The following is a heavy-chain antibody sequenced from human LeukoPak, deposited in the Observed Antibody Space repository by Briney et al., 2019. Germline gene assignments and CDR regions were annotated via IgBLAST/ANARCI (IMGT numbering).Heavy chain of an antibody. CDR2: IYGRAST. CDR3: ARYDSRGSASTKFDY. Sequence: SETLSLTCAASGYSLGKNYYWGWIRQSPGKGLEWIGRIYGRASTSYNPSLMNRVTMSEDTSKNHFSLQLTSVTAADTAVYYCARYDSRGSASTKFDYWGPGIQVTVSS. CDR1: GYSLGKNYY. D-gene: IGHD3-3*01. J-gene: IGHJ4*02. V-gene: IGHV4-38-2*01.